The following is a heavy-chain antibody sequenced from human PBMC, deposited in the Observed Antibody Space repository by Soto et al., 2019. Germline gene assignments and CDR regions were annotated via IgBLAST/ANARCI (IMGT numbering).Heavy chain of an antibody. Sequence: QVHLVQSGAEVKKPGAAVKVSCKASGYSFTDYYMHWVRQAPGQGLEWMGWINTKTGGTNYAQRVQGRVTMTGDTSINTAYMELSRLGSDDTAVYYCARVGHTGWFDPWGQGTVVTVSS. J-gene: IGHJ5*02. CDR3: ARVGHTGWFDP. CDR2: INTKTGGT. CDR1: GYSFTDYY. V-gene: IGHV1-2*02.